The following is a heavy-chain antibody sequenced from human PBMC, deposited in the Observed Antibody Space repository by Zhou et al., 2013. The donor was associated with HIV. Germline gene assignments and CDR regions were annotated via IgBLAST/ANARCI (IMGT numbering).Heavy chain of an antibody. Sequence: QVQLQQWGAGLLKPSETLSLTCGVFGGSFRGYYWSWIRQSPGKGLEWIGEINHSGSRDYNPSLKSRVTISVDTSTSQFSLKLSSVTAADTAVYYCARANFGYVYFFDYWGQGILVTVSS. CDR1: GGSFRGYY. D-gene: IGHD3-10*02. J-gene: IGHJ4*01. CDR2: INHSGSR. CDR3: ARANFGYVYFFDY. V-gene: IGHV4-34*01.